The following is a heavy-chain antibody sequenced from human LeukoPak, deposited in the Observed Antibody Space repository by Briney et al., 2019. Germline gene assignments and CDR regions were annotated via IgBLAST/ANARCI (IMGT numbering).Heavy chain of an antibody. CDR1: GGSISSSSYY. CDR2: VYYSGST. V-gene: IGHV4-39*07. D-gene: IGHD6-13*01. CDR3: ARVTGYMTEDYFDY. J-gene: IGHJ4*02. Sequence: SETLSLTCAVPGGSISSSSYYWGWIRQPPGKGLEWIGSVYYSGSTNYNPSLKSRVTISVDTSKNQFSLRLGSVTAADTAVYYCARVTGYMTEDYFDYWGQGTLITVSS.